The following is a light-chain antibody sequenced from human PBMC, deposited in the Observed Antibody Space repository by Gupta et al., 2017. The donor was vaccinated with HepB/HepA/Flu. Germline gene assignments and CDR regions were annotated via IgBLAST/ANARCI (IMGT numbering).Light chain of an antibody. CDR2: GNI. J-gene: IGLJ2*01. Sequence: QSVLTQPPSVSGAPGQRVTIFCTGSSSNIGAGHDVHWYQQVPGTAPKLLLYGNINRPAGVPDRFSGSKSGTSASLAITGLQAEDEADYYCQSYDNSLRGVFGGGTKLTVL. CDR3: QSYDNSLRGV. V-gene: IGLV1-40*01. CDR1: SSNIGAGHD.